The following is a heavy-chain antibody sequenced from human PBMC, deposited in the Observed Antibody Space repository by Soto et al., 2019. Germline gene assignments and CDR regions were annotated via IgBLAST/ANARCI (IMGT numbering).Heavy chain of an antibody. J-gene: IGHJ6*02. Sequence: PSETLSLTCTVSGGSISSGDYYWSWIRQPPGKGLEWIGYIYYSGSTYYNPSLKSRVTISVDTSKNQFSLKLSSATAADTAVYYCARDEYSSSLPRGMDVWGQGTTVTVSS. CDR3: ARDEYSSSLPRGMDV. CDR2: IYYSGST. D-gene: IGHD6-6*01. CDR1: GGSISSGDYY. V-gene: IGHV4-30-4*01.